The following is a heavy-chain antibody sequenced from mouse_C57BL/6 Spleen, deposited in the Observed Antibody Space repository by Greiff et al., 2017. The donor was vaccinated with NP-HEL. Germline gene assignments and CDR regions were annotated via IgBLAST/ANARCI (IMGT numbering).Heavy chain of an antibody. J-gene: IGHJ1*03. CDR1: GFTFSDYG. CDR2: ISSGSSTI. D-gene: IGHD2-1*01. Sequence: EVKLVESGGGLVKPGGSLKLSCAASGFTFSDYGMHWVRQAPEKGLEWVAYISSGSSTIYYADTVKGRFTISRDNAKNTLFLQMTSLRSEDTAMYYCARDVGNYDYFDVWGTGTTVTVSS. V-gene: IGHV5-17*01. CDR3: ARDVGNYDYFDV.